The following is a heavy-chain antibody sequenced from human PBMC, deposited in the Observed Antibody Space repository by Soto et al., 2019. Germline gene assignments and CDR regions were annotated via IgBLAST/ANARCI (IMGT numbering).Heavy chain of an antibody. D-gene: IGHD5-12*01. CDR2: ISYDGSNK. Sequence: GGSLRLSCAASGFTFSSYGMHWVRQAPGKGLEWVAVISYDGSNKYYADSVKGRFTISRDNSKNTLYLQMNSLRAEDTAVYYCAKVLVATEVRSYGMDVWGQGTTVTVSS. CDR1: GFTFSSYG. CDR3: AKVLVATEVRSYGMDV. V-gene: IGHV3-30*18. J-gene: IGHJ6*02.